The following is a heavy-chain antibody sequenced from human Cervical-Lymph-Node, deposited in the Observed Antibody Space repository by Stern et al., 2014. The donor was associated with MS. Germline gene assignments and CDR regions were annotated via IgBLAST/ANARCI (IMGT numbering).Heavy chain of an antibody. D-gene: IGHD3-16*02. J-gene: IGHJ4*02. CDR2: INSNTGNP. Sequence: VQLEESGSELMKPGGSLKVSCAASGYTFTSYAMNWVRQAPGQGLEWMGGINSNTGNPTYAPGVTGRFVFSLDTSDSTAYLKMTTLKAEDTAVYYCAIHSYTRFFDYWGQGTLVTVSS. CDR3: AIHSYTRFFDY. V-gene: IGHV7-4-1*02. CDR1: GYTFTSYA.